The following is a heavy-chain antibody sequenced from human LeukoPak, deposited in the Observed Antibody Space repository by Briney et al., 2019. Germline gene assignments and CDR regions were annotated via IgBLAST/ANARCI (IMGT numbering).Heavy chain of an antibody. D-gene: IGHD4-11*01. CDR1: GFTFSSYE. J-gene: IGHJ4*02. CDR2: ISSSGSTI. Sequence: QPGGSLRLSCAASGFTFSSYEINWVRQAPGKGLEWVSYISSSGSTIYYADSVKGRFTISRDNSKNTLYLQMNSLRAEDTAVYYCAREPTVTTFDYWGQGTLVTVSS. V-gene: IGHV3-48*03. CDR3: AREPTVTTFDY.